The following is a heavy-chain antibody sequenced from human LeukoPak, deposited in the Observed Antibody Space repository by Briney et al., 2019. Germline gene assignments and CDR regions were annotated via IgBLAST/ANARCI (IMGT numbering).Heavy chain of an antibody. CDR3: AKDRGHISSRPDNWFDP. V-gene: IGHV3-23*01. Sequence: GGSLRLPCAASGFTFSSYAMSWVRQAPGKGLEWVSDISGNGGSTYYADSVKGRFTISRDNSKNTLYLQMNSLRAEDTALYYCAKDRGHISSRPDNWFDPWGQGTLVTVSS. CDR2: ISGNGGST. CDR1: GFTFSSYA. J-gene: IGHJ5*02. D-gene: IGHD6-6*01.